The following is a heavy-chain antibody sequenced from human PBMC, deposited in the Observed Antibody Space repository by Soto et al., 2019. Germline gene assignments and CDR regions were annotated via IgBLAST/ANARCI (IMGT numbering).Heavy chain of an antibody. CDR1: GFTFSSYG. D-gene: IGHD6-19*01. J-gene: IGHJ4*02. CDR2: IWYDGSNK. V-gene: IGHV3-33*01. CDR3: ARAFPGYSSGWYGKGALTTPVDY. Sequence: QVQLVESGGGVVQPGRSLRLSCAASGFTFSSYGMHWVRQAPGKGLEWVAVIWYDGSNKYYADSVKGRFTISRDNSKNTLYLQMNSLRAEDTAVYYCARAFPGYSSGWYGKGALTTPVDYWGQGTLVTVSS.